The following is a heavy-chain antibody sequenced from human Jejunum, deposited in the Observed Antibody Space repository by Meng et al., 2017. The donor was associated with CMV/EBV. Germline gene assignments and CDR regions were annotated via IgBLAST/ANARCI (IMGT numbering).Heavy chain of an antibody. D-gene: IGHD1-26*01. V-gene: IGHV3-15*07. J-gene: IGHJ4*02. CDR2: VKSASAGGAA. CDR1: DFTLNGAW. Sequence: CVASDFTLNGAWMNWVRQAPGKGREWVGRVKSASAGGAADAAAPVKGRFTVSRDDSRKTVHLQMDNLKIEDTAVYYCTTGWDQYFDFWGQGALVTVSS. CDR3: TTGWDQYFDF.